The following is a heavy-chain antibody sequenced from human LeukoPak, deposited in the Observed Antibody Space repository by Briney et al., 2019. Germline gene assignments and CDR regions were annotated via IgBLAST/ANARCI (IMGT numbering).Heavy chain of an antibody. V-gene: IGHV3-23*01. CDR3: ARGRVLYYFDY. CDR1: GFTFSDYS. Sequence: PGGSLRLSCAASGFTFSDYSMNWVRQAPGKGLEWVSSINGSGDKTYYADSVKGRFTISRDNSKNTLYLQMNSLRAEDTAVYYCARGRVLYYFDYWGQGTLVTVSS. CDR2: INGSGDKT. D-gene: IGHD2-8*02. J-gene: IGHJ4*02.